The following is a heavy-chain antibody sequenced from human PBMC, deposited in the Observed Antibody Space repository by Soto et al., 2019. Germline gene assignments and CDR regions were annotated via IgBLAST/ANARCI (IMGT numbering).Heavy chain of an antibody. CDR2: IGTAGDT. CDR3: ARARRRKPEQQHSLYYYYYGMDV. CDR1: GFTFSSYD. Sequence: GGSLRLSCAASGFTFSSYDMHWVRQATGKGLEWVSAIGTAGDTYYPGSVKGRFTLSRENAKNSLYLQMNSLRAEDTAVYYCARARRRKPEQQHSLYYYYYGMDVWGQGTTVTVSS. V-gene: IGHV3-13*01. J-gene: IGHJ6*02. D-gene: IGHD6-13*01.